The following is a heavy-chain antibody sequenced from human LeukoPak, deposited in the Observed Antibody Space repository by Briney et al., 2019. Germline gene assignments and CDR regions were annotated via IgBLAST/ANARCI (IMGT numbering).Heavy chain of an antibody. D-gene: IGHD3-10*01. CDR2: IIPILGIA. CDR3: ARDRGSRAYYYGSGSPYYFDY. J-gene: IGHJ4*02. V-gene: IGHV1-69*04. Sequence: SVKVSCKASGGTFSSYAISWVRQAPGQGLEWMGRIIPILGIANYAQKFQGRVTITADKSTSTAYMELSSLRSEDTAVYYCARDRGSRAYYYGSGSPYYFDYWGQGTLVTVSS. CDR1: GGTFSSYA.